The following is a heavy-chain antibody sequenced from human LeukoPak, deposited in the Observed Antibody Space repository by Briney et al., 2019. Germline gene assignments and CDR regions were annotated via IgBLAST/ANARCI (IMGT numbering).Heavy chain of an antibody. CDR3: ARGHIAVAGTAPYYFDY. Sequence: GGSLRLSCAASGFTFSSYAMHWVRQAPGKGLEWVANIKQDGSEKYYVDSVKGRFTISRDNAKNSLYLQMNSLRAEDTAVYYCARGHIAVAGTAPYYFDYWGQGTLVTVSS. CDR1: GFTFSSYA. CDR2: IKQDGSEK. V-gene: IGHV3-7*01. D-gene: IGHD6-19*01. J-gene: IGHJ4*02.